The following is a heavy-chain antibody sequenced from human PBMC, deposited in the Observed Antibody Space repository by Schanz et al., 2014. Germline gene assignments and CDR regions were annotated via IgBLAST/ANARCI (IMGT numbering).Heavy chain of an antibody. CDR2: IYHSGNT. CDR3: ARYTGAYFDY. Sequence: QMQLQGSGPGLVKPSETLSLTCAVSGGSISTYYWSWVRQPPGKALEWIGYIYHSGNTYFKPSLQSRLAMSVDTAKNQFSLSLSSATAADTAVYYCARYTGAYFDYWGQGTLVTVSS. CDR1: GGSISTYY. V-gene: IGHV4-59*06. D-gene: IGHD1-26*01. J-gene: IGHJ4*02.